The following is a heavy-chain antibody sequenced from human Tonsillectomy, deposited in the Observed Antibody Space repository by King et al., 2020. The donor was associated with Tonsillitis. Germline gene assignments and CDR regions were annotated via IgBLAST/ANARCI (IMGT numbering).Heavy chain of an antibody. D-gene: IGHD2-15*01. J-gene: IGHJ6*02. CDR3: ARDEVVVAAIRYYYYYGMDV. CDR2: INPNSGGT. CDR1: GYTFTGYY. V-gene: IGHV1-2*02. Sequence: VQLVESGAEVKKPGASVKVSCKASGYTFTGYYMHWVRQAPGQGLEWMGWINPNSGGTNYAQKFQGRVTMTRDTSISTAYMELSRLRSDDTAVYYCARDEVVVAAIRYYYYYGMDVWGQGTTVTVSS.